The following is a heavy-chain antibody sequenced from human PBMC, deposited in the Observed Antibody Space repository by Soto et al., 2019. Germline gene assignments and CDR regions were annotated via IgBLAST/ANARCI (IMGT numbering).Heavy chain of an antibody. CDR2: ISGRGDTA. V-gene: IGHV3-23*01. CDR3: AKRSYFDWFFDY. CDR1: RFPFSNYA. Sequence: EVQLLESGGGLVQPGGSLRLSCAASRFPFSNYAMNWVRQAPGKGLEWVSAISGRGDTAYYADSVKGRFTISRDNSKNTLYLQMNSLRAEDTAVYYCAKRSYFDWFFDYWGQGTLVTVSS. J-gene: IGHJ4*02. D-gene: IGHD3-9*01.